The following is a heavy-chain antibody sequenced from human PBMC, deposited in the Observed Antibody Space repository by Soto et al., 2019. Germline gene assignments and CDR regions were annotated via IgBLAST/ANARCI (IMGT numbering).Heavy chain of an antibody. J-gene: IGHJ3*01. CDR3: ARRGGSGWGAFDV. CDR1: GFTSSGYA. D-gene: IGHD6-19*01. CDR2: ISGSGDGT. V-gene: IGHV3-23*01. Sequence: GGSLRLSCAASGFTSSGYAMNWVRQAPGKGLEWVSTISGSGDGTHYADSVKGRFTISRDNSKNTLSMQMNSLRVEDTAIYYCARRGGSGWGAFDVWGQGTTVTVSS.